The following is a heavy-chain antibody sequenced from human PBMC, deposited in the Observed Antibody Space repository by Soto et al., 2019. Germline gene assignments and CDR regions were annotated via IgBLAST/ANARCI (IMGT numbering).Heavy chain of an antibody. J-gene: IGHJ4*02. V-gene: IGHV1-69*08. CDR2: IIPVLGVT. Sequence: QVQLVQSGAEVKKPGSSVKVSCKASGGTFSPYTINWVRQAPGQGLEWMGRIIPVLGVTNYAQKFQASVTITADKSTTTAYMELSGLRFEDTAVYYCARDWESTVSTWSFGAFWGRGTLVTVSS. D-gene: IGHD3-10*01. CDR1: GGTFSPYT. CDR3: ARDWESTVSTWSFGAF.